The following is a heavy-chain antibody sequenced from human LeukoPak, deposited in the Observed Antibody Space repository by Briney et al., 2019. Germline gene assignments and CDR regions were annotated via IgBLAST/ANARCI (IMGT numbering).Heavy chain of an antibody. CDR2: MNPNSGNT. J-gene: IGHJ6*03. Sequence: ASVKVSCKASGYTFTSYDINWVRQATGQGLEWMGWMNPNSGNTGYAQKFKGRVTMTRNTSISTAYMELSSLRSEDTAVYYCARGYYYYYYMDVWGKGPRSPSP. CDR1: GYTFTSYD. CDR3: ARGYYYYYYMDV. V-gene: IGHV1-8*01.